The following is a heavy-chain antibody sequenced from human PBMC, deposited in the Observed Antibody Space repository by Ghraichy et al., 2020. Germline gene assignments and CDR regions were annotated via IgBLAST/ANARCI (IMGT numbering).Heavy chain of an antibody. CDR1: GGSFTGYY. Sequence: SETLSLTFVVYGGSFTGYYWSWIRQPPGKRLEWLVEINHSGITDYSPSLKSRLTISIDTSKSQFSLKLSSVTAADTAVYYCARAPYDDDGFYDDGFDVWGQGIMFTVSS. J-gene: IGHJ3*01. D-gene: IGHD3-22*01. V-gene: IGHV4-34*01. CDR2: INHSGIT. CDR3: ARAPYDDDGFYDDGFDV.